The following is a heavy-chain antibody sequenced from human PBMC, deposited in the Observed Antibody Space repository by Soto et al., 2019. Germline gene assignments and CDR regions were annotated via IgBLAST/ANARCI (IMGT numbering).Heavy chain of an antibody. CDR2: ISGSGGST. Sequence: PGGSLRLSCAASGFTFSSYAMSWVRQAPGKGLEWVSAISGSGGSTYYADSVKGRFTISRDNSKSTLYLQMNSLRAEDTAVYYCAKDGGDYSSGWYVGGGAFDIWGQGTMVTVSS. J-gene: IGHJ3*02. CDR3: AKDGGDYSSGWYVGGGAFDI. V-gene: IGHV3-23*01. CDR1: GFTFSSYA. D-gene: IGHD6-19*01.